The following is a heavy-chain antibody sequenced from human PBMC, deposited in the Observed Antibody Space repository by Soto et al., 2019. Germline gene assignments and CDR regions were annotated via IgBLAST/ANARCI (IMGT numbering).Heavy chain of an antibody. CDR1: GYTFTSYD. CDR3: ARGGPISGSYAAFDI. CDR2: IIPIFGTA. D-gene: IGHD1-26*01. V-gene: IGHV1-69*06. Sequence: SVKVSCKASGYTFTSYDINWVRQATGQGLEWMGGIIPIFGTANYAQKFQGRVTITADKSTSTAYMELSSLRSEDTAVYYCARGGPISGSYAAFDIWGQGTMVTVSS. J-gene: IGHJ3*02.